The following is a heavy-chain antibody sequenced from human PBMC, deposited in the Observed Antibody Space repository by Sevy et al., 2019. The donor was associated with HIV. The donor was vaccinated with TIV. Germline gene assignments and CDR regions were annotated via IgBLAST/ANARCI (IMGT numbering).Heavy chain of an antibody. CDR2: IKQDGSEK. Sequence: GGFLRLSCAASGFTFSSYWMSCVRQAPGKGLEWVANIKQDGSEKYYVDSVKGRFTISRDNAKNSLYLQMNSLGAEDSAVYYCARLSIRWREFDAFDIWGQGTRVTVSS. CDR3: ARLSIRWREFDAFDI. CDR1: GFTFSSYW. V-gene: IGHV3-7*01. D-gene: IGHD2-15*01. J-gene: IGHJ3*02.